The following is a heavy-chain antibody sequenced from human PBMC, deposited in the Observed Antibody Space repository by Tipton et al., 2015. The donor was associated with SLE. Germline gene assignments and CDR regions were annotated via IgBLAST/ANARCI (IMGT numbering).Heavy chain of an antibody. CDR2: VYSGGNT. J-gene: IGHJ6*02. V-gene: IGHV4-39*07. CDR3: ARGCSSSTCEPFYFFGMDV. CDR1: GGSISSSPYY. Sequence: TLSLTCTVSGGSISSSPYYWAWIRQPPGKGLEWIGTVYSGGNTYHIPSLKTRVTISVDTSRNQFSLKLSSVTAADTAVYYCARGCSSSTCEPFYFFGMDVWGQGTTVTVSS. D-gene: IGHD2-2*01.